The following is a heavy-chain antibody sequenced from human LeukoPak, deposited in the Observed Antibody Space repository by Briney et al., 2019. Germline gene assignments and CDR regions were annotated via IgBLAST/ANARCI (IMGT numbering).Heavy chain of an antibody. CDR3: ARRDYDFWSGYSSYYFDY. CDR2: IYYSGST. D-gene: IGHD3-3*01. J-gene: IGHJ4*02. Sequence: SETLSLTCTVSGGSLSSGGYYWSWIRQHPGKGLEWIGYIYYSGSTYYNPSLKRRVTISVDTSKNQFSLKLSSVTAADTAVYYCARRDYDFWSGYSSYYFDYWGQGTLVTVSS. V-gene: IGHV4-31*03. CDR1: GGSLSSGGYY.